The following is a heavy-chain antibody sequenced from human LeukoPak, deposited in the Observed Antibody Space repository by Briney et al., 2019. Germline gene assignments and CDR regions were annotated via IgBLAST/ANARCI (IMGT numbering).Heavy chain of an antibody. CDR2: IKQDGSEK. J-gene: IGHJ3*02. CDR3: ARESGGDLGEAFDI. D-gene: IGHD1-26*01. CDR1: GVTFSSYW. V-gene: IGHV3-7*01. Sequence: GGSLRLSCAASGVTFSSYWMRGVRRAPGRGVEGGADIKQDGSEKSYVDSVKGRFTISRDNAKNSLYLQLNSLRAEATAVYYCARESGGDLGEAFDIWGQGTMVTVSS.